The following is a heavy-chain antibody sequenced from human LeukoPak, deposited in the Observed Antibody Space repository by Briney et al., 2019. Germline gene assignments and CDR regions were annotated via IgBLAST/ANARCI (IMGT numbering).Heavy chain of an antibody. J-gene: IGHJ4*02. V-gene: IGHV4-4*07. CDR3: ARGKPGYDFWSGYYSSYFDY. D-gene: IGHD3-3*01. Sequence: SETLSLTCTVSGGSISSYYWSWIRQPAGKGLEWIGRIYTSGSTNYNPSLKSRVTISVDTSKNQFSLKLSSVTAADTAVYYCARGKPGYDFWSGYYSSYFDYWGQGTLVTVSS. CDR1: GGSISSYY. CDR2: IYTSGST.